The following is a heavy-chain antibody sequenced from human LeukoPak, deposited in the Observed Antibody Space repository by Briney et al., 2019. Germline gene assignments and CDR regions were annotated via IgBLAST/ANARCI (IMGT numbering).Heavy chain of an antibody. D-gene: IGHD3-10*01. CDR2: IYTSGST. V-gene: IGHV4-4*07. J-gene: IGHJ4*02. Sequence: SETLSLTCTVSGGSISSYYWSWIRQPAGKGLEWIGRIYTSGSTNYNPSLKSRVTISVDRSKNQFSLKLSSVTAADTAVYYCARERYYGSGSPLDYWGQGTLVTVSS. CDR1: GGSISSYY. CDR3: ARERYYGSGSPLDY.